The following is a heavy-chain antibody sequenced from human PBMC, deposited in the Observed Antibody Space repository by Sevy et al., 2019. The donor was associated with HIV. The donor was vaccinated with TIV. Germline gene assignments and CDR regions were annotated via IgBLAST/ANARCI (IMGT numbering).Heavy chain of an antibody. CDR3: ARAPTIRAAGTWWFNP. Sequence: GGSLRLSCAASGFTFSSYSMNWVRQAPGKGLEWVSYISSSSGTIYYADSVKGRFTISRDNAKNSLYMQMNSLRDEDTAVYYCARAPTIRAAGTWWFNPWGQGTLVTVSS. V-gene: IGHV3-48*02. CDR2: ISSSSGTI. CDR1: GFTFSSYS. D-gene: IGHD6-13*01. J-gene: IGHJ5*02.